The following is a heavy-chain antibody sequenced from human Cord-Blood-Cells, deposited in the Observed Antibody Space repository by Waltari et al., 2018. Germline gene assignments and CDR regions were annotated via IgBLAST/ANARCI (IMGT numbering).Heavy chain of an antibody. CDR1: GYTLTELS. V-gene: IGHV1-24*01. D-gene: IGHD4-17*01. CDR3: ATAVIGDYYFDY. CDR2: FDPEDRGA. Sequence: QVQLVQSGAEVKKPGASVKVSCKVSGYTLTELSMHWVRQAPGKGLEWMGGFDPEDRGAIYAQKFQGRITMTENTSTDTAYMELSSLRSEDTAVYYGATAVIGDYYFDYWGQGTLVTVSS. J-gene: IGHJ4*02.